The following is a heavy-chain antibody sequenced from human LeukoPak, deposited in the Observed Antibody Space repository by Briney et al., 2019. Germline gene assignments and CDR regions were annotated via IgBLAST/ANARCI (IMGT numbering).Heavy chain of an antibody. CDR1: GGSFSGYY. Sequence: SETLSLTCAVYGGSFSGYYWSWIRQHPGKGLEWIGYIYYSGSTYYNPSLKSRVTISVDTSKNQFSLKLSSVTAADTAVYYCARDVREDSDYVWGSYRYTNYYYYGMDVWGQGTTVTVSS. CDR3: ARDVREDSDYVWGSYRYTNYYYYGMDV. CDR2: IYYSGST. J-gene: IGHJ6*02. D-gene: IGHD3-16*02. V-gene: IGHV4-31*11.